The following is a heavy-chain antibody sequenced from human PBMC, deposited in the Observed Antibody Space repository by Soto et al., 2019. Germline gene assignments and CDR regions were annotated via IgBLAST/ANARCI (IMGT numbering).Heavy chain of an antibody. CDR3: ARALFFSTGFKWFDP. Sequence: SETLSLTCSVSGGSINSGDFYWSWIRQPPGKGLEWIGNIYYSGSAYYSPSLQSRVTISMDTSTNQFSLRLSSVTAADTAVYYCARALFFSTGFKWFDPWGQGSLVTVSS. CDR2: IYYSGSA. J-gene: IGHJ5*02. D-gene: IGHD1-1*01. CDR1: GGSINSGDFY. V-gene: IGHV4-30-4*01.